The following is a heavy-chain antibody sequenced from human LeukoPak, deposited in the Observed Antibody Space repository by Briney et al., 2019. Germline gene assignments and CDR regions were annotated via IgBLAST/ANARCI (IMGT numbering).Heavy chain of an antibody. CDR1: GGTFCSYA. CDR2: IFPIFRTA. J-gene: IGHJ3*02. CDR3: TRDRGERDSTWSLPAHGFDI. Sequence: ASVKVSCKASGGTFCSYAISWVRQAPGQGLEWMGRIFPIFRTANYAQKFQGRVTVTTDESTSTAYMELSSLRPEDTAMYYCTRDRGERDSTWSLPAHGFDIWGQGTMVTVSS. D-gene: IGHD6-13*01. V-gene: IGHV1-69*05.